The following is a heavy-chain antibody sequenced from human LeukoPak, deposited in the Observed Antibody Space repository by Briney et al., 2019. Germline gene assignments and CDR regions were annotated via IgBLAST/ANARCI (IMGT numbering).Heavy chain of an antibody. J-gene: IGHJ4*02. CDR2: IYHSGST. CDR3: ARGGGYASPIGY. V-gene: IGHV4-59*01. Sequence: SETLSLTCTLSGGSICTYYWSWMRRPPGKGLEWIGYIYHSGSTNYNPSLKSRVTISVDTSKNQFSLKLSSVTAADTAVYYCARGGGYASPIGYWGQGALVTVSS. D-gene: IGHD5-12*01. CDR1: GGSICTYY.